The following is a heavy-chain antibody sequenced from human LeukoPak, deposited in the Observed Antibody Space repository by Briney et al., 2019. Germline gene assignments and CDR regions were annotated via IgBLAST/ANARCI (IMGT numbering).Heavy chain of an antibody. Sequence: GASVNVSCKASGYTFTAYGISWLRQAPGQRPEWLAWISPYTGDTKYAEALGGRLTVTRDTSTTTVFMQLRSLRSGDTALYFCGRDQGSRHYPRYLDLWGRGTLVTVAS. CDR3: GRDQGSRHYPRYLDL. J-gene: IGHJ2*01. D-gene: IGHD3-3*01. CDR2: ISPYTGDT. CDR1: GYTFTAYG. V-gene: IGHV1-18*01.